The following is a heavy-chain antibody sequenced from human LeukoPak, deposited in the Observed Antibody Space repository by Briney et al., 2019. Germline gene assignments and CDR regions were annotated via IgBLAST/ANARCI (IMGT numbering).Heavy chain of an antibody. D-gene: IGHD6-13*01. CDR1: GYSISGGYY. J-gene: IGHJ4*02. V-gene: IGHV4-38-2*01. Sequence: SETLSLTCAVSGYSISGGYYWGWIRQPPGKGLEWIGSIYHSGSTYYNPSLKSRVTISVDTSKNQFSLKLSSVTAADTAVYYCARQGGIAAAGSIDYWGQGTLVTVSS. CDR2: IYHSGST. CDR3: ARQGGIAAAGSIDY.